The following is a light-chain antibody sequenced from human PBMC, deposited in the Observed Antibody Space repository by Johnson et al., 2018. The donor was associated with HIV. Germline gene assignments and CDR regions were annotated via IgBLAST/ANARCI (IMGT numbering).Light chain of an antibody. CDR3: ETWDSSLSGV. Sequence: VLTQPPSVSAAPGQKVTISCSGSSSNIGNNYVSWYQQLPGTAPKLLIYDNNKRPSGIPDRFSGSKSGTSTTLGITGLQTGDEADYYCETWDSSLSGVFGTGTKVTVL. CDR2: DNN. CDR1: SSNIGNNY. J-gene: IGLJ1*01. V-gene: IGLV1-51*01.